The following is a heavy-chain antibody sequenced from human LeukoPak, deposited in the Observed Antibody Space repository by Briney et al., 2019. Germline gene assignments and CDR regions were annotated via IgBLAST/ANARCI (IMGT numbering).Heavy chain of an antibody. CDR2: SANRANSHTT. CDR3: ARGWDNWDY. Sequence: GGSLRLSCAASGFTFSDHYMDWVRQAPGKGLEWVGRSANRANSHTTQYSASVKGRFSISRDDSTYSLYLEMNSLKSEDTAVYYCARGWDNWDYWGQGTLVTVSS. D-gene: IGHD1-1*01. CDR1: GFTFSDHY. J-gene: IGHJ4*02. V-gene: IGHV3-72*01.